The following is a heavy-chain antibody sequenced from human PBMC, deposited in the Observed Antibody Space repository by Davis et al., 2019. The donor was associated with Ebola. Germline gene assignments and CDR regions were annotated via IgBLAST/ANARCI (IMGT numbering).Heavy chain of an antibody. Sequence: ASVKVSCKASGYTFTSYAMHWVRQAPGQRLEWMGWINAGNGNTKYSQKFQGRVTITRDTSASTAYMELSSLRSEDTAVYYCARMLAGSDGYNFHWYFDLWGRGTLVTVSS. V-gene: IGHV1-3*01. CDR3: ARMLAGSDGYNFHWYFDL. D-gene: IGHD5-24*01. J-gene: IGHJ2*01. CDR2: INAGNGNT. CDR1: GYTFTSYA.